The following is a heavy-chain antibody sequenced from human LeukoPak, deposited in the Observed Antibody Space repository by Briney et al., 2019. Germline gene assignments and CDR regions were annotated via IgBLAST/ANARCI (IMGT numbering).Heavy chain of an antibody. CDR3: AIQSSHYDSSGYFDF. CDR2: INPNTGGT. Sequence: ASAKVSCKASGYTFTAYYMHWVRQAPGQGLEWMGWINPNTGGTNYAQKFQGRVTMTRDSSISTAYMELSRLRSDDTAVYYCAIQSSHYDSSGYFDFWGQGILVTVSS. J-gene: IGHJ4*02. V-gene: IGHV1-2*02. D-gene: IGHD3-22*01. CDR1: GYTFTAYY.